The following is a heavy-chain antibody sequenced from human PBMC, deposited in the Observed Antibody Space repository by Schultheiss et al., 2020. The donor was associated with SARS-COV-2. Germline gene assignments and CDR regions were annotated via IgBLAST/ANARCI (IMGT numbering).Heavy chain of an antibody. CDR1: GFTFSSYA. CDR3: AYRRGGTIVGVVILSRGYFQH. J-gene: IGHJ1*01. D-gene: IGHD3-10*01. V-gene: IGHV4-34*08. Sequence: GSLRLSCAASGFTFSSYAMSWIRQPPGKGLEWIGEINHSGSTNYNPSLKSRVTISVDTSKNQSSLKLSSVTTADTAVYYCAYRRGGTIVGVVILSRGYFQHWGQGTLVTVSS. CDR2: INHSGST.